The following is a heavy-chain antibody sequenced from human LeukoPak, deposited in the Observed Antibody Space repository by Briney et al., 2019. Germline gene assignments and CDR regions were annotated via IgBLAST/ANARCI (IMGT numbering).Heavy chain of an antibody. CDR1: GGSISSSSYY. CDR2: IYYSGST. V-gene: IGHV4-39*01. Sequence: AETLSLTCTGSGGSISSSSYYWGWIRQPPGKGLEWILSIYYSGSTYYNPSLKSRVTISVDTSKNQFSLKLSSVTAADTAVYYCAISSQVRANVIFDYWGQGTLVTVSS. CDR3: AISSQVRANVIFDY. J-gene: IGHJ4*02. D-gene: IGHD3-10*01.